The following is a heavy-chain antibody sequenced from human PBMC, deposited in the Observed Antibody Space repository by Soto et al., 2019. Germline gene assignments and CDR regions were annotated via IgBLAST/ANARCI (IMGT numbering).Heavy chain of an antibody. Sequence: GGSLRLSCAASGFTFGSYWMSWVRQAPGKGLEWLATITMDASEKNYVDSVKGRFTMSRDNAKNSLYLQMDSLRAEDTAVYYCARASGYGSGASVIHYLDYWGHGTLVTVSS. CDR1: GFTFGSYW. V-gene: IGHV3-7*01. CDR2: ITMDASEK. J-gene: IGHJ4*01. CDR3: ARASGYGSGASVIHYLDY. D-gene: IGHD3-10*01.